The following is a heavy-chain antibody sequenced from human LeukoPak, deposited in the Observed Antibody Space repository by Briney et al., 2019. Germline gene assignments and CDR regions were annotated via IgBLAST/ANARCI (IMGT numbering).Heavy chain of an antibody. CDR1: GGTFSSYA. D-gene: IGHD1-1*01. Sequence: SVKVPCKASGGTFSSYAISWVRQAPGQGLEWMGGIIPIFGTANYAQKFQGRVTITADESTSTAYMELSSLRSEDTAVYYCARHVSTTGTTGYYYFDYRGQGTLVTVSS. V-gene: IGHV1-69*13. CDR2: IIPIFGTA. CDR3: ARHVSTTGTTGYYYFDY. J-gene: IGHJ4*02.